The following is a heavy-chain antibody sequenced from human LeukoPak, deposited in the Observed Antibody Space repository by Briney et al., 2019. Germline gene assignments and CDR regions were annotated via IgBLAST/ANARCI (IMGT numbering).Heavy chain of an antibody. CDR2: INDSGST. J-gene: IGHJ4*02. CDR1: GGSLSGYY. D-gene: IGHD6-19*01. V-gene: IGHV4-34*01. CDR3: ARGKFRSGWFDY. Sequence: SETLSLTCAVYGGSLSGYYWSWIRQPPGKGLEWVGEINDSGSTNYYPSLKSPVTISVDTSKNQFSLKLSSVTAADTAVYYCARGKFRSGWFDYWGQGTLVTVSS.